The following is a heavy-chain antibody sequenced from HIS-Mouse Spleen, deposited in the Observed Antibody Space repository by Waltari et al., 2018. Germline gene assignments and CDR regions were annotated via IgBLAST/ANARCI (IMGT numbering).Heavy chain of an antibody. J-gene: IGHJ2*01. V-gene: IGHV4-39*07. CDR2: IYYSGST. CDR1: GGSISSSSYY. Sequence: QLQLQESGPGLVKPSETLSLTCTAPGGSISSSSYYWGLIRQPPGKGLEWIGSIYYSGSTYYNPSLKSRVTISVDTSKNQFSLKLSSVTAADTAVYYCAREIPYSSSWYDWYFDLWGRGTLVTVSS. D-gene: IGHD6-13*01. CDR3: AREIPYSSSWYDWYFDL.